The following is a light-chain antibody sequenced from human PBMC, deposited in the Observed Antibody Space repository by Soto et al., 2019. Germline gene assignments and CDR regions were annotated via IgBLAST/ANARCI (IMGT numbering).Light chain of an antibody. V-gene: IGLV7-46*01. CDR2: DTT. J-gene: IGLJ1*01. CDR3: LLSYNGPYV. Sequence: QAVLTQEPSLTVSPGGTVTLTCGSSTGAVTNGHYPYWFQQKPGQAPRTLIYDTTNRHSWTPARFSGSLLGGKAALTLSGAQCEDEAEYYCLLSYNGPYVFGTGTKVTVL. CDR1: TGAVTNGHY.